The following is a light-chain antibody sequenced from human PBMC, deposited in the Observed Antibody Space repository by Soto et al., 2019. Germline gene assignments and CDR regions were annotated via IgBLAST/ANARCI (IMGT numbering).Light chain of an antibody. CDR2: GAT. J-gene: IGKJ1*01. CDR3: QQYRSWPRT. CDR1: QNVLSD. Sequence: EILLTQSPATLSVSPGETATLSCRASQNVLSDLAWYQQKPGQAPRLLVYGATTRATDAPAKFRGRGSGTVFSLTISSLQSEDSATYYCQQYRSWPRTFGQGSRVEI. V-gene: IGKV3-15*01.